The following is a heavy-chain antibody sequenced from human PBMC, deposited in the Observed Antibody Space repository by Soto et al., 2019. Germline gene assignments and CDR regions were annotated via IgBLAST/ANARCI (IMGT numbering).Heavy chain of an antibody. V-gene: IGHV4-61*08. CDR3: ARDFGYSSSWYFYYYGMDV. J-gene: IGHJ6*02. CDR1: GGSVSSGGYY. Sequence: PSETLSLTCTVSGGSVSSGGYYWSWIRQPPGKGLEWIGYIYYSGSTNYNPSLKSRVTISVDTSKNQFSLKLSSVTAADTAVYYCARDFGYSSSWYFYYYGMDVWGQGTTVTVS. D-gene: IGHD6-13*01. CDR2: IYYSGST.